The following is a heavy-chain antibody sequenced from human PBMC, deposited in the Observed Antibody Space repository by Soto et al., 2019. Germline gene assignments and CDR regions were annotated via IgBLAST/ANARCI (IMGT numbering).Heavy chain of an antibody. CDR2: LWYDGSNK. CDR1: GFTFSSYG. CDR3: ARGYGWFDP. J-gene: IGHJ5*02. V-gene: IGHV3-33*01. Sequence: QVQLVESGGGVVQPGRSLRLSCAASGFTFSSYGMHWVRQAPGKGLEWVAVLWYDGSNKYYADSVKGRFTISRDNSKNTLYLQMNSLRAEDTAVYYYARGYGWFDPWGQGTLVTVSS. D-gene: IGHD6-13*01.